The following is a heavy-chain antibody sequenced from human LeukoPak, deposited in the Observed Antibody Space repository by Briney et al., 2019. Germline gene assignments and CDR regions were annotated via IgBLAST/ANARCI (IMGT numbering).Heavy chain of an antibody. Sequence: SQTLSLTCTVSGGSISSGDYYWSWIRQPPGKGLEWIGYIYYSGSTYYNPSLKSRVTISVDTSKNQFSLKLSSVTAADTAVYYCARALRFLEWSASYFDYWGQGTLVTVS. D-gene: IGHD3-3*01. CDR3: ARALRFLEWSASYFDY. J-gene: IGHJ4*02. V-gene: IGHV4-30-4*08. CDR1: GGSISSGDYY. CDR2: IYYSGST.